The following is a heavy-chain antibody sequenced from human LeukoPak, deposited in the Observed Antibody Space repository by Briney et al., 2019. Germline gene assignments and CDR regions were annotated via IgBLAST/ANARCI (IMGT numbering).Heavy chain of an antibody. D-gene: IGHD3-22*01. V-gene: IGHV3-48*03. CDR1: GFTFSSYE. CDR2: ISSSGSTI. J-gene: IGHJ4*02. Sequence: GGSLRLSCAASGFTFSSYEMNWVRQAPGKGLEWVSYISSSGSTIYYADSVKGRFTISRDNAKNSLYLQMNSLRAEDTAVYYCAREKLYYYDSSGFDYWGQGTLVTVSS. CDR3: AREKLYYYDSSGFDY.